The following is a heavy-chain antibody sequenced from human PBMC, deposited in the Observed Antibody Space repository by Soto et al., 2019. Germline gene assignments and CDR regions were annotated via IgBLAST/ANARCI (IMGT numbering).Heavy chain of an antibody. Sequence: PGGSLRLSGAASGFNFPWYWMSWVRQAPGKGLEWLATIKPDASERNYVDSVKGRFTISRDNAENSLYLQMNSLRVEDTGVYYCASTRHIGPWGQGTLLTVSS. CDR1: GFNFPWYW. J-gene: IGHJ4*02. D-gene: IGHD2-21*01. CDR3: ASTRHIGP. CDR2: IKPDASER. V-gene: IGHV3-7*02.